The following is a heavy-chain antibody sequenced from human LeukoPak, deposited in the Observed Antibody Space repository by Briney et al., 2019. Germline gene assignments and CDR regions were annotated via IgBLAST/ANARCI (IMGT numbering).Heavy chain of an antibody. D-gene: IGHD3-10*01. J-gene: IGHJ4*02. Sequence: GGSLRLSCAASGFTFSSYSMNWVRQAPGKGLEWVSYISSSSSTIYYADSVKGRFTISRDNAKNSLYLQMNSLRAEDTAVYYCAKEGIWFGELLGCVDYWGQGTLVTVSS. V-gene: IGHV3-48*01. CDR1: GFTFSSYS. CDR3: AKEGIWFGELLGCVDY. CDR2: ISSSSSTI.